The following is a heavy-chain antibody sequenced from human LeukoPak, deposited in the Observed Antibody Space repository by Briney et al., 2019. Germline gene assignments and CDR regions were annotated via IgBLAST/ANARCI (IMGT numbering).Heavy chain of an antibody. D-gene: IGHD3-16*01. CDR1: GGSISSSDYY. J-gene: IGHJ4*02. Sequence: SETLSLTCTVSGGSISSSDYYWGWIRQPPGKGLEWIGSIYYSGSTYYNPSLKSRVTISVDTSKNQFSLKLSSVTAADTAVYYCARHRGPVRHFDYWGQGTLVTVSS. CDR3: ARHRGPVRHFDY. V-gene: IGHV4-39*01. CDR2: IYYSGST.